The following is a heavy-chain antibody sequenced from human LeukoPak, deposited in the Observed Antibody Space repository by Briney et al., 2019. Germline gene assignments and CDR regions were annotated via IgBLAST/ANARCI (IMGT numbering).Heavy chain of an antibody. D-gene: IGHD1-26*01. Sequence: GGSLRLSCAASGFTFNNYAMSWVRQAPGKGLEWVSAISGSGGSTYYADSVKGRFTISRDNSKNTLYLQMNSLRAEDTAVYYCAKEGHSGSYFYYYYMDVWGKGTTVTVSS. J-gene: IGHJ6*03. V-gene: IGHV3-23*01. CDR3: AKEGHSGSYFYYYYMDV. CDR2: ISGSGGST. CDR1: GFTFNNYA.